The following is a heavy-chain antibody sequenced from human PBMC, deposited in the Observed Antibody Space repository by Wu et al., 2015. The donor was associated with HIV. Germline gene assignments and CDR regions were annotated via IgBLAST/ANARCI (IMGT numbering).Heavy chain of an antibody. CDR1: GATFSNYA. CDR2: LIPMYGTA. CDR3: AGGGGRTAMDPFDF. D-gene: IGHD5-18*01. J-gene: IGHJ4*02. Sequence: QVHLLQSGAEVKKSGSSVRVSCKASGATFSNYALSWVRQAPGQGLEWMGRLIPMYGTADYAQKFQGRVTITADVSTNTAYMVVSSLTSDDTAVYYCAGGGGRTAMDPFDFWGQGTLVTVSS. V-gene: IGHV1-69*13.